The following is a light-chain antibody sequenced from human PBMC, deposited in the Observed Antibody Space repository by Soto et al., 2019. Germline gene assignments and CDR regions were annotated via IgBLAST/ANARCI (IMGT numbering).Light chain of an antibody. Sequence: QSVLTQPPSVSGAPGQRVTISCTGSSSNIGAGYDVHWYLHLPGTAPKLLIFGNSHRPSGVPDRFSASKSGTSASLAITGLQAEDEADYYCQSYDNTLSGVVFGVGTKLTVL. V-gene: IGLV1-40*01. CDR3: QSYDNTLSGVV. CDR2: GNS. CDR1: SSNIGAGYD. J-gene: IGLJ2*01.